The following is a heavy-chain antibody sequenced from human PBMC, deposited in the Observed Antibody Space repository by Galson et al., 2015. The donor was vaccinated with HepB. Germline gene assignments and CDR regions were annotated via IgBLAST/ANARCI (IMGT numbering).Heavy chain of an antibody. V-gene: IGHV3-72*01. CDR1: GFIFSDHY. J-gene: IGHJ2*01. CDR3: ARAAAALNWYFDL. D-gene: IGHD2-2*01. Sequence: SLRLSCAASGFIFSDHYMEWVRQAPGKGLEWVGRTTNKADSYTTQYAASVKGRFTISRDDSKNSLYLQMHSLKTEDTAVYYCARAAAALNWYFDLWGRGTLVTVSS. CDR2: TTNKADSYTT.